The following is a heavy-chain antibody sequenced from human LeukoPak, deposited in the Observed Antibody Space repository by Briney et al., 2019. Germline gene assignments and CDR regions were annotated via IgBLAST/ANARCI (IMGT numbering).Heavy chain of an antibody. D-gene: IGHD1-26*01. J-gene: IGHJ3*02. CDR3: ARGIVGATYAFDI. Sequence: ASVKVSCKASGYTLTGYYMHWVRQAPGQGLEWMGWINPNSGGTNYAQKFQGRVTMTRDTSISTAYMELSRLRSDDTAVYYCARGIVGATYAFDIWGQGTMVTVSS. CDR2: INPNSGGT. CDR1: GYTLTGYY. V-gene: IGHV1-2*02.